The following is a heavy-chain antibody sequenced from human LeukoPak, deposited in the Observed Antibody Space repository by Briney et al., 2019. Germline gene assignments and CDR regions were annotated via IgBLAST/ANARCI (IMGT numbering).Heavy chain of an antibody. CDR3: AKHAYPGTTAPFGF. V-gene: IGHV4-39*01. CDR2: ISYTGTT. Sequence: PSGTLSLTCAVSGASINNNNYYWGWIRQPPGKGLQWIGSISYTGTTYYNPSLESRVTISVDTSKSQFSLNLTSATAADTAFYYCAKHAYPGTTAPFGFWGQGTLVTVPS. D-gene: IGHD1-1*01. J-gene: IGHJ4*02. CDR1: GASINNNNYY.